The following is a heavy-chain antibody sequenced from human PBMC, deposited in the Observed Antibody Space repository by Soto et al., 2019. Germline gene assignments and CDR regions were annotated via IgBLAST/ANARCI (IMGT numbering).Heavy chain of an antibody. CDR2: IFYSGRRGST. J-gene: IGHJ5*02. D-gene: IGHD2-21*02. Sequence: SETLSLTCSVSGGSISSYYWSCIRQPPGKGLEWIGYIFYSGRRGSTNYNPSLKSRVIISVDTSKNQFSLKMSSVTAADTAVYYCSLTALGWFEPWGQGNLVTVSS. V-gene: IGHV4-59*01. CDR1: GGSISSYY. CDR3: SLTALGWFEP.